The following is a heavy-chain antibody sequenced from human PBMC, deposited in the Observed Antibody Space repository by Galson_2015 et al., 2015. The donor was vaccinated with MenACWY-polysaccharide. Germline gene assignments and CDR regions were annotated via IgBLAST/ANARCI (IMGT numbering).Heavy chain of an antibody. Sequence: SLRLSCAASGFSITSYAVNWVRQAPGKGLEWVAVISGSGTDIRYADSVKGRFTISRDTSKSTPYLQMNSLRAEDTAKYYCAKASQWGAAAVGSFDHWGQGTLVTVSS. J-gene: IGHJ4*02. CDR3: AKASQWGAAAVGSFDH. CDR2: ISGSGTDI. CDR1: GFSITSYA. V-gene: IGHV3-23*01. D-gene: IGHD6-13*01.